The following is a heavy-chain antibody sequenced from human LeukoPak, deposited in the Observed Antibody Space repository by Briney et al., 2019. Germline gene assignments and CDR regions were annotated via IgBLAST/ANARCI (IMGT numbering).Heavy chain of an antibody. Sequence: PGGSLRLSCEASGFTFSSYAMSWVRRAPGKGLEWVSAISGSGGTTYYADSVKGRFTISRDNSKNTLYLQMSSLRAEDTAVYFCAKQAGGSGNYYYYWGQGTLVTVSS. D-gene: IGHD3-10*01. V-gene: IGHV3-23*01. CDR2: ISGSGGTT. J-gene: IGHJ4*02. CDR3: AKQAGGSGNYYYY. CDR1: GFTFSSYA.